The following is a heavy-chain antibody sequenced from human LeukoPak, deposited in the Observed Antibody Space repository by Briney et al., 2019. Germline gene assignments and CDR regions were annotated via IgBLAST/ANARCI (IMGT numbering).Heavy chain of an antibody. CDR1: GGSISSSSYY. Sequence: SETLSLTCTVSGGSISSSSYYWGWIRQPPGKGLEWIGSIYYSGSTYYNPSLKSRVTISVDTSKNQFSLKLSSVTAADTAVYYCARAGCSGGSCYRGAFDIWGQGTMVTVSS. V-gene: IGHV4-39*07. J-gene: IGHJ3*02. CDR2: IYYSGST. CDR3: ARAGCSGGSCYRGAFDI. D-gene: IGHD2-15*01.